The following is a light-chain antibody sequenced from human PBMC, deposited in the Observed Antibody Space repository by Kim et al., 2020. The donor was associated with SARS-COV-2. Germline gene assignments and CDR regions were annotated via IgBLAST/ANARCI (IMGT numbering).Light chain of an antibody. Sequence: PGKTARVSCGGKRIGSKGVHWYQQKSGQAPVLVIYYDSDRPSGIPERFSGSNSGNTATLTISRVEAGDEADYYCQVWDSTTDHRVVFGGGTQLTVL. V-gene: IGLV3-21*04. CDR3: QVWDSTTDHRVV. J-gene: IGLJ2*01. CDR1: RIGSKG. CDR2: YDS.